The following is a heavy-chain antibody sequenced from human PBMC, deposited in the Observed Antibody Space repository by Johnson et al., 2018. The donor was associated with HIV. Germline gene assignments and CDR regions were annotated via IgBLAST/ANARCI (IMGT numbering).Heavy chain of an antibody. Sequence: VQLVESGGGLVQPGGSLRLSCAASGFTFSIYAMHWVRQAPGKGLEYVSAISSNGGSTYSANSVKGRFTISRDNYKNTLFLQMGSLRLEDTAVYYCARGQQDMGAGAFDIWGQGTMVTVSS. CDR2: ISSNGGST. D-gene: IGHD3-16*01. CDR3: ARGQQDMGAGAFDI. CDR1: GFTFSIYA. J-gene: IGHJ3*02. V-gene: IGHV3-64*01.